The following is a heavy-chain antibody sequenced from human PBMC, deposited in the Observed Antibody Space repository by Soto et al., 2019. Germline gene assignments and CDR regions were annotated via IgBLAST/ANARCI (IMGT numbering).Heavy chain of an antibody. CDR3: ARRYGDAVDF. Sequence: QVQLQESGPGLVRPSETLSLTCTVSGGSISSYYWNWIRQPPGKGLEWIGYIYYSGSTNYNPSLKSRVTISVDTSKNQFSLKLSSVTAADTAVYYCARRYGDAVDFWGQGTLVTVSS. CDR1: GGSISSYY. D-gene: IGHD4-17*01. CDR2: IYYSGST. V-gene: IGHV4-59*01. J-gene: IGHJ4*02.